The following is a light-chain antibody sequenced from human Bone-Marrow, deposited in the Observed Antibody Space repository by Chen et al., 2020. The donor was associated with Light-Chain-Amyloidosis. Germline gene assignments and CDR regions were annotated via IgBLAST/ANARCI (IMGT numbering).Light chain of an antibody. CDR1: DLPTKY. CDR3: QSADSSGTYEVI. CDR2: RDT. J-gene: IGLJ2*01. Sequence: SYELTQQPSVSVSPGQTASINCSGDDLPTKYAYWYQQKPGQAPVLVIHRDTERPSGISERFSGSSSGTTATLTISGVQAEDEADYHCQSADSSGTYEVIFGGGTKLTVL. V-gene: IGLV3-25*03.